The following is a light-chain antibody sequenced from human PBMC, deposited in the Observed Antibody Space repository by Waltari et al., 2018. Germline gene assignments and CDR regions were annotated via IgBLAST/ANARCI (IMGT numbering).Light chain of an antibody. V-gene: IGLV4-69*01. Sequence: QLVLTQSPSASASLRASVNLTCTLTSGHSSNVIAWLQQQPEKGPRFLMKVNSDGTHSKGDEIPDRFSGSSSGAERYLTISSLQSEDEADYYCQTGGHGTWVFGGGTKLTVL. J-gene: IGLJ3*02. CDR3: QTGGHGTWV. CDR2: VNSDGTH. CDR1: SGHSSNV.